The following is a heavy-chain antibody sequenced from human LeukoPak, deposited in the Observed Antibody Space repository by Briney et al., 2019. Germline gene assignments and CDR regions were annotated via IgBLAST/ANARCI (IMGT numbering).Heavy chain of an antibody. J-gene: IGHJ4*02. CDR1: GFTSGSSA. Sequence: PGGSLRLSCAASGFTSGSSAMSWVRQAPGKGLYWVSAISGSGGSTFYADSVKGRFTIPSDNSKNTLYLQMNSLRAEDTGIYDCAKDSTMVGGLAKPPFDYWGQEPRVTVPS. V-gene: IGHV3-23*01. CDR3: AKDSTMVGGLAKPPFDY. CDR2: ISGSGGST. D-gene: IGHD3-10*01.